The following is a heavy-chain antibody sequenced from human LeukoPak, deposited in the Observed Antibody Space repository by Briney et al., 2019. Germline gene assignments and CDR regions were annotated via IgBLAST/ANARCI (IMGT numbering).Heavy chain of an antibody. CDR3: ARDPYSGTYSDYYYYYMDV. CDR1: AFTFSDYN. Sequence: GGSLRFSCAASAFTFSDYNMNWVRQAPGKGLEWVSSITSTGSYIYYADSVKGRFTISTDNAKNSLFLQLNSPRAEDTAVYYCARDPYSGTYSDYYYYYMDVWGKGTTVTVSS. J-gene: IGHJ6*03. CDR2: ITSTGSYI. V-gene: IGHV3-21*01. D-gene: IGHD1-26*01.